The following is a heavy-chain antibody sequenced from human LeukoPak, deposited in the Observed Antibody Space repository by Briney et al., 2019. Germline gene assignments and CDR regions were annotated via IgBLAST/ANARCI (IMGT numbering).Heavy chain of an antibody. V-gene: IGHV4-34*01. CDR3: ARVRPQSPLRYFDPPTYNWFDP. CDR2: INHSGST. CDR1: GGSFSGYY. D-gene: IGHD3-9*01. Sequence: SETLSLTCAVYGGSFSGYYWSWIRQPPGKGLEWIGEINHSGSTSYNPSLKSRVTISVDTSKNQFSLKLSSVTAADTAVYYCARVRPQSPLRYFDPPTYNWFDPWGQGTLVTVSS. J-gene: IGHJ5*02.